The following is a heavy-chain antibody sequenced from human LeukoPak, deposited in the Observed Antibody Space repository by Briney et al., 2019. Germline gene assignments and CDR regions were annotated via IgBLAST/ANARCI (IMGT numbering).Heavy chain of an antibody. J-gene: IGHJ4*02. CDR2: ISSNGDNT. D-gene: IGHD1-26*01. CDR3: ARAPREGFSGSYHDY. CDR1: GGSISSYY. Sequence: CTVSGGSISSYYWSWVRQAPGKGLEYVTAISSNGDNTYYANSVKGRFTISRDNSKNTLYLQMASLRGEDTAVYYCARAPREGFSGSYHDYWGQGTLVTVSS. V-gene: IGHV3-64*01.